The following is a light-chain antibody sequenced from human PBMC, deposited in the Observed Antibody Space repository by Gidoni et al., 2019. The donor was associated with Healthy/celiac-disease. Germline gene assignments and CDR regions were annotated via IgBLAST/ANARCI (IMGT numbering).Light chain of an antibody. J-gene: IGKJ3*01. Sequence: IVLTQSPGTLSLSPGERATLSCRASQSVSSSYLAWYQQKPGQAPRLLIYGASSRATGIPDRFSASGSGTDFTLPISRLEPEDFAVYYCQQYGSSPSGIPFGPGTNVDIK. CDR2: GAS. V-gene: IGKV3-20*01. CDR1: QSVSSSY. CDR3: QQYGSSPSGIP.